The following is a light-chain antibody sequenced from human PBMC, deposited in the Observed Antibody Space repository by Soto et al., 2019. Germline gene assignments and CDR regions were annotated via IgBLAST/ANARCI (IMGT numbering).Light chain of an antibody. CDR3: VAFDANLSSRV. Sequence: QSVLTQPPSLSGTPGQTVTISCIGCRSNIGSAIVHWYQQIPGTAPKHLLFMNNQRPSGVPDRFSGSKSGTSASLVITGLRPEDEADYYCVAFDANLSSRVFGGGTKVTVL. CDR1: RSNIGSAI. CDR2: MNN. J-gene: IGLJ3*02. V-gene: IGLV1-47*01.